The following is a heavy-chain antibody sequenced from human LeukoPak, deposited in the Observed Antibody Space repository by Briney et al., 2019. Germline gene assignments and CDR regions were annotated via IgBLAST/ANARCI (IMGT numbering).Heavy chain of an antibody. V-gene: IGHV4-59*08. Sequence: SETLSLTCTVSGGSISSYYWSWIRQPPGKGLEWIGYINYSGSTAYNPSLNGRVAVSLDTSKNQFSLKLRSVTAADTAVYYCARLNGGNWGPGILVTVSS. CDR2: INYSGST. CDR1: GGSISSYY. J-gene: IGHJ4*02. D-gene: IGHD4-23*01. CDR3: ARLNGGN.